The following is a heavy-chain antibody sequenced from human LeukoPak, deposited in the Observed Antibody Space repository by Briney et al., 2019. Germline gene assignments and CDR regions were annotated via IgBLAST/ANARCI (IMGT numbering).Heavy chain of an antibody. J-gene: IGHJ3*02. CDR3: SREPPNRTGRGSSSGTDAFDI. Sequence: PSETLSLTGTVSGGSISSYYGSWIRQPPGKGLEWIGYIYYSGSTNYNPSLKSRVTISVDTSKNQFSLKLSSVTAADTAVYYCSREPPNRTGRGSSSGTDAFDIWGQGTMVTVSS. CDR2: IYYSGST. CDR1: GGSISSYY. V-gene: IGHV4-59*01. D-gene: IGHD6-6*01.